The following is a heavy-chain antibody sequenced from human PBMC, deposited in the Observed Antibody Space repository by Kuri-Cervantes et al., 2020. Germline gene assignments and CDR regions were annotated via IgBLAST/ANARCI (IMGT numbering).Heavy chain of an antibody. CDR2: INHSGST. V-gene: IGHV4-34*01. J-gene: IGHJ4*02. D-gene: IGHD3-10*01. CDR3: ARASNSITTELDY. CDR1: GGSFSDYY. Sequence: SQTLSLTCAVYGGSFSDYYWTWIRQPPGKGLEWIGEINHSGSTNYNPSLKSRVTISVDTSKNQFSLKLSSVTAADTAVYYCARASNSITTELDYWGQGTLVTVSS.